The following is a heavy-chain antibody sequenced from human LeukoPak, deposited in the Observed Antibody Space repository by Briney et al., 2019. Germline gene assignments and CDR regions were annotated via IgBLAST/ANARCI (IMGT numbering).Heavy chain of an antibody. J-gene: IGHJ6*02. V-gene: IGHV1-24*01. CDR3: ATLPTTVISFGEPGV. CDR1: GYTLTELS. Sequence: GASVKVSCKVSGYTLTELSMHWVRQAPGKGLEWMGGFDPEDGETIYAQKFQGRVTMTEDTSTDTAYMELSSLRSEDTAVYYCATLPTTVISFGEPGVWGQGTTVTVSS. CDR2: FDPEDGET. D-gene: IGHD4-11*01.